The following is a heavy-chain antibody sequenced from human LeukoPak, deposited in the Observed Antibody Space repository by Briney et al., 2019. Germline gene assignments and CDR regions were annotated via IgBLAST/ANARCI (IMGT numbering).Heavy chain of an antibody. D-gene: IGHD6-13*01. J-gene: IGHJ4*02. V-gene: IGHV3-53*01. CDR1: RFTVSSNY. CDR3: ARGGQQGAYFDY. Sequence: DPGGSLRLSCAASRFTVSSNYMSWVRQAPGKGLEWVSVIYSGGSTYYADSVKGRFTISRDNSKNTLYLQMNSLRAEDTAVYYCARGGQQGAYFDYWGQGTLVTVSS. CDR2: IYSGGST.